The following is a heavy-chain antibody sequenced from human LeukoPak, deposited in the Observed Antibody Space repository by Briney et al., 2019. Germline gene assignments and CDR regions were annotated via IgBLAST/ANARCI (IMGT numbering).Heavy chain of an antibody. CDR1: GFTFSSYW. Sequence: QAGGSLRLSCAASGFTFSSYWMSWVRQAPGKGLEWVSYISSIGTTIYYADSVKGRLTISRDNAKNSLYLQMNSLRAEDTAVYYCARGERGDYWGQGTLVTVSS. CDR2: ISSIGTTI. CDR3: ARGERGDY. D-gene: IGHD1-26*01. V-gene: IGHV3-48*04. J-gene: IGHJ4*02.